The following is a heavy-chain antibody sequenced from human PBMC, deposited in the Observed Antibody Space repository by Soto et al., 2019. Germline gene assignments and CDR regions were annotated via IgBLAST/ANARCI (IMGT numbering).Heavy chain of an antibody. V-gene: IGHV1-69*06. CDR1: GGTFSSYA. Sequence: SVKVSCKASGGTFSSYAISWVRQAPGQGLEWMGGIIPIFGTANYAQKFQGRVTITADKSTSTAYMELSSLRSEDTAVYYCARDSFTYYYDSSGYYPYYGMDVWGQGTTVTVSS. J-gene: IGHJ6*02. CDR3: ARDSFTYYYDSSGYYPYYGMDV. D-gene: IGHD3-22*01. CDR2: IIPIFGTA.